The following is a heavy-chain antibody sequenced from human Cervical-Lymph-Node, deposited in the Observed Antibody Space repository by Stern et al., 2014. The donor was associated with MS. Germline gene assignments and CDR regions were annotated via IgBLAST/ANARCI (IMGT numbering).Heavy chain of an antibody. CDR1: GASISSGNW. V-gene: IGHV4-4*02. CDR2: TYHSGSS. J-gene: IGHJ6*02. Sequence: QVQLQESGPGLVKPSGTLSLTCAVSGASISSGNWWTWVRQPPGKALEWMGKTYHSGSSTYSPSFKRRVSMSLDKSKNHIPRKLTSVTAADTAVYYCARDPFLEWLDDWGQGTTVTVSS. CDR3: ARDPFLEWLDD. D-gene: IGHD3-3*02.